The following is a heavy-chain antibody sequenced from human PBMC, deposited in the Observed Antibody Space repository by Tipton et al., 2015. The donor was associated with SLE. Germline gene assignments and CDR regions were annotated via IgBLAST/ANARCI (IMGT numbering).Heavy chain of an antibody. J-gene: IGHJ4*02. CDR3: ARVMWSSSWFYYFDY. CDR2: INHSGST. Sequence: TLSLTCAVYGGSFSGYYWSWIRQPPGKGLEWIGEINHSGSTNYNPSLKSRVTISVDTSKNQFSLKLSSVTAADTAVYYCARVMWSSSWFYYFDYWGQGTLVTVSS. V-gene: IGHV4-34*01. D-gene: IGHD6-13*01. CDR1: GGSFSGYY.